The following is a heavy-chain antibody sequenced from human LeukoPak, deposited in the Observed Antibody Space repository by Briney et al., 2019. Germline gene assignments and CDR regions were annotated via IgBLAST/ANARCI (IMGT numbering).Heavy chain of an antibody. CDR2: IRGNDET. CDR1: GLSFSSFA. V-gene: IGHV3-23*01. J-gene: IGHJ4*02. D-gene: IGHD3-16*01. Sequence: QSGGSLRLSCAASGLSFSSFAMSWVRQGPARGLEWVSSIRGNDETFYADSVKGRFTLSSDSSRNTVYFQLNNLRVEDTAIYYCAKASWVSSTDAVRWGQGTLVTVSS. CDR3: AKASWVSSTDAVR.